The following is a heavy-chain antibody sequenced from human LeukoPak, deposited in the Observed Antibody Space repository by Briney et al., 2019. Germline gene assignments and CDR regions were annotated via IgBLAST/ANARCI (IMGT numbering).Heavy chain of an antibody. CDR1: GFTFSDYY. V-gene: IGHV3-11*01. D-gene: IGHD2-2*01. Sequence: GGSLRLSCAASGFTFSDYYMSWIRQAPGKWLEWVSYISSSGSTIHYADSVKGRFTISRDNAKNSLYLQMNSLRAEDTAVYYCARAAYCSSTSCYGDFDYWGQGTLVTVSS. J-gene: IGHJ4*02. CDR3: ARAAYCSSTSCYGDFDY. CDR2: ISSSGSTI.